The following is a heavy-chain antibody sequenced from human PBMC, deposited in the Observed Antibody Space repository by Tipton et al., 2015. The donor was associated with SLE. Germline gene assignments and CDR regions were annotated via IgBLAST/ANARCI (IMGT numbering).Heavy chain of an antibody. CDR1: GYSFTDYW. Sequence: QLVQSGAEVKKPGESLKISCKVSGYSFTDYWIGWVRQMPGKGLEWMGIIYLGDSDTTYSPSFRGQVTISADKSISTAYLQWSSLKASDTAMYYCARLGGYCSGGSCYYYYYMDVWGKGTTVTVSS. J-gene: IGHJ6*03. V-gene: IGHV5-51*03. CDR2: IYLGDSDT. D-gene: IGHD2-15*01. CDR3: ARLGGYCSGGSCYYYYYMDV.